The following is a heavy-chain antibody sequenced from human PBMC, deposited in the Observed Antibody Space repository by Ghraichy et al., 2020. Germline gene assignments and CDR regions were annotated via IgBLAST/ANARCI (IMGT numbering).Heavy chain of an antibody. V-gene: IGHV3-21*01. CDR1: GFTFSSYS. Sequence: GGSLRLTCAASGFTFSSYSMNWVRQAPGKGLEWVSSISSSSSYIYYADSVKGRFTISRDNAKNSLYLQMNSLRAEDTAVYYCARDMLTGSTDNYYYGMDVWGQGTTVTVSS. D-gene: IGHD1/OR15-1a*01. J-gene: IGHJ6*02. CDR2: ISSSSSYI. CDR3: ARDMLTGSTDNYYYGMDV.